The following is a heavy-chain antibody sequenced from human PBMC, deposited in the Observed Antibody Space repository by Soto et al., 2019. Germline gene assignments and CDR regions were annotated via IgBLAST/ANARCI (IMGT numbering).Heavy chain of an antibody. CDR1: GYTFTRYD. J-gene: IGHJ4*02. V-gene: IGHV1-8*01. Sequence: QVQLVQSGAEVKKPGASVKVSCRASGYTFTRYDINWVRQATGQGLEWVGWMNPHTGYSGYAQTFQGRVTMTRNTSIGTASLEVSSRRSGDTAIYYCTRCRIVAGAASDYWGQGTLVTVSS. CDR2: MNPHTGYS. CDR3: TRCRIVAGAASDY. D-gene: IGHD6-13*01.